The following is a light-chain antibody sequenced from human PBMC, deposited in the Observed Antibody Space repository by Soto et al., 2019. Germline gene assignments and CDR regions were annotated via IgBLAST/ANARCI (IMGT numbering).Light chain of an antibody. Sequence: QSALTQPASVSGSPGQSITISCTGTTSDIGRFNYVSWYQHHPGKAPKLMIYDVSNRPSGLSNRFSGSKSGNTASLIISGLQAEGEADYYCASYTTSSTVVFGGGTKLTVL. J-gene: IGLJ2*01. V-gene: IGLV2-14*03. CDR3: ASYTTSSTVV. CDR1: TSDIGRFNY. CDR2: DVS.